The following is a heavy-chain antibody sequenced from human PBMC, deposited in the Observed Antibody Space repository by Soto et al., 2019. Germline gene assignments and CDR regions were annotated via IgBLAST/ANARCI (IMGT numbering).Heavy chain of an antibody. CDR2: IVVGSGNT. J-gene: IGHJ5*02. CDR3: AAEYCSGGSCFWFDP. CDR1: GFTFTSSA. Sequence: ASVKVSCKASGFTFTSSAVQWVRQARGQRLEWIGWIVVGSGNTNYAQKFQERVTITRDMSTSTAYMELSSLRSEDTAVYYCAAEYCSGGSCFWFDPWGQGTLVTVSS. D-gene: IGHD2-15*01. V-gene: IGHV1-58*01.